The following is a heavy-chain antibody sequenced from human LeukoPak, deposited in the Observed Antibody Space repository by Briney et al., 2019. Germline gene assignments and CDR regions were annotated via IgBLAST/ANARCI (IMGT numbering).Heavy chain of an antibody. D-gene: IGHD2-2*01. CDR3: ARGEFICTINTCYASALDS. CDR1: GYTFTSYA. J-gene: IGHJ4*02. CDR2: IRAHNGDT. V-gene: IGHV1-18*01. Sequence: ASVKVSCKASGYTFTSYAISWVRQAPGQRLEWMGWIRAHNGDTNHAQQLQGRVTMTTDTSTRTAYMELRSLRSEDTAVYYCARGEFICTINTCYASALDSWGQGTLVTVSS.